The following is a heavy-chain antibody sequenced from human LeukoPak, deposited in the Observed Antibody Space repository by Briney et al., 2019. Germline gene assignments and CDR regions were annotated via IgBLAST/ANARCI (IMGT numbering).Heavy chain of an antibody. D-gene: IGHD5-18*01. Sequence: PSGTLSLTCAVTGGSVNNNNWWSWIRQAPGKGLEWVGRIKRKTDGGATDYAAPVKGRFTISRDDSKNTLYLQMNSLKTDDTAVYYCTTAIEYTYGTESDYWGQGTLVTVSS. CDR1: GGSVNNNNW. V-gene: IGHV3-15*01. J-gene: IGHJ4*02. CDR3: TTAIEYTYGTESDY. CDR2: IKRKTDGGAT.